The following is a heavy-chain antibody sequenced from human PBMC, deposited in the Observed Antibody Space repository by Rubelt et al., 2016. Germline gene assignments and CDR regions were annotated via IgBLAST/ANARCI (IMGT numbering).Heavy chain of an antibody. CDR1: GESFSTYY. J-gene: IGHJ4*02. D-gene: IGHD6-6*01. V-gene: IGHV4-34*01. CDR3: ARGRVRSSSSAFDY. CDR2: IIHSGST. Sequence: QVQLQQWGAGLLKPSETLSLTCAVYGESFSTYYLSWIRQPPGKGLEWIGEIIHSGSTNYNPSLKSRVTISVDTSKNQFSLKLSSVTAADTAVYYCARGRVRSSSSAFDYWGQGTLVTVSS.